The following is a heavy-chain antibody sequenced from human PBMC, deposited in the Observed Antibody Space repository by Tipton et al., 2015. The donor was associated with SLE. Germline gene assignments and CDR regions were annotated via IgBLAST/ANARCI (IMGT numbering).Heavy chain of an antibody. CDR3: ARGGFDWGFPYFDY. CDR2: VYISGAT. D-gene: IGHD3-9*01. Sequence: TLSLTCTVSGGSIGGYYWSWIRQPPGKGLEWIGYVYISGATRYNPSLEGRVTISLDKSKNQFYLNLNSVTAADTALYYCARGGFDWGFPYFDYWGQGTLVTVSS. J-gene: IGHJ4*02. V-gene: IGHV4-59*01. CDR1: GGSIGGYY.